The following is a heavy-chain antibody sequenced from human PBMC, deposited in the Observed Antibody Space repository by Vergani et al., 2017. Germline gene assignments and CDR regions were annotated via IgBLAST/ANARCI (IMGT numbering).Heavy chain of an antibody. CDR3: ARVNTETNGHLYYYYYMDV. J-gene: IGHJ6*03. CDR1: GGSFTSYH. CDR2: IDHTGRP. Sequence: QVQLHQWGEGLLKPSETLSLTCVVNGGSFTSYHWTWIRQSPGEGLEWVGDIDHTGRPDYNPSLKSRLTMSVDKSRNQFSLTLNSVTATDTAIYFCARVNTETNGHLYYYYYMDVWGQGTAVTVS. D-gene: IGHD4-11*01. V-gene: IGHV4-34*01.